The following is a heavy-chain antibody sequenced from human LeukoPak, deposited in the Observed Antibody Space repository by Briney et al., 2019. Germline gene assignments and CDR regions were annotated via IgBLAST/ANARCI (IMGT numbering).Heavy chain of an antibody. Sequence: SETLSLTCSVSGYSIGSGHYWGWIRQPPGKGLEWIGYIYYSGSTNYNPSLKSRVTISVDTSKNQFSLKLSSVTAADTAVYYSARHTGEGYCSSTSCGGVFDIWGQGTMVNVSS. CDR1: GYSIGSGHY. D-gene: IGHD2-2*01. V-gene: IGHV4-59*08. J-gene: IGHJ3*02. CDR3: ARHTGEGYCSSTSCGGVFDI. CDR2: IYYSGST.